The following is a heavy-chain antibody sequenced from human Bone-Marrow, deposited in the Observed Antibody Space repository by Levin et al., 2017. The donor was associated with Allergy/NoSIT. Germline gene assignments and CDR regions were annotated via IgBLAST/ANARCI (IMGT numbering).Heavy chain of an antibody. Sequence: SCAASGFTFSNYALSWVRQAPGKGLEWVSSISGSAKSTYYADSVKGRFTISRDNPKNSLHLQMNSLRAEDTAVYYCAKHIVGTLYFDSWGQGILVTVSS. CDR2: ISGSAKST. CDR1: GFTFSNYA. CDR3: AKHIVGTLYFDS. J-gene: IGHJ4*02. D-gene: IGHD1-26*01. V-gene: IGHV3-23*01.